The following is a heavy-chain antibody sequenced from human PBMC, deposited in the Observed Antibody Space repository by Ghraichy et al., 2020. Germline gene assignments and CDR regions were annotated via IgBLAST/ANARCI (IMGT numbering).Heavy chain of an antibody. CDR1: GFTFSSYA. J-gene: IGHJ4*02. CDR2: ISGSGGST. Sequence: GGSLRLSCAASGFTFSSYAMSWVRQAPGKGLEWVSAISGSGGSTYYADSVKGRFTISRDNSKNTLYLQMNSLRAEDTAVYYCAKDLTRNPFAVTKEGNYWGQGTLVTVSS. CDR3: AKDLTRNPFAVTKEGNY. D-gene: IGHD4-17*01. V-gene: IGHV3-23*01.